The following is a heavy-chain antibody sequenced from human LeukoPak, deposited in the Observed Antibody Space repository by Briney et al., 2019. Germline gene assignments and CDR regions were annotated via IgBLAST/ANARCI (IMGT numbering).Heavy chain of an antibody. Sequence: GASVKVSCKASGYTFTSYGISWVRQAPGQGLEWMGWISAYNGNTNYAQELQGRVTMTTDTSTSTAYMELRSLRSDDTAVYYCARDRGSSDYYYYGMDVWGQGTTVTVSS. CDR3: ARDRGSSDYYYYGMDV. CDR2: ISAYNGNT. CDR1: GYTFTSYG. J-gene: IGHJ6*02. D-gene: IGHD6-13*01. V-gene: IGHV1-18*01.